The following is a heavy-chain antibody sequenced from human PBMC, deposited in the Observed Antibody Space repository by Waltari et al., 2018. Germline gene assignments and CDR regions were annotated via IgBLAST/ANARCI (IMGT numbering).Heavy chain of an antibody. CDR2: IYTSGST. J-gene: IGHJ6*02. V-gene: IGHV4-61*09. D-gene: IGHD3-22*01. CDR3: AREAYYYDSSGYYYPYYYYGMDV. CDR1: GGSISSGSYY. Sequence: QVQLQESGPGLVKPSQTLSLTCTVSGGSISSGSYYWSWIRQPAGKGLEWIGYIYTSGSTNSTPSLKSRVTIPVDTSKNQFSRKLGSVTAADTAVYYCAREAYYYDSSGYYYPYYYYGMDVWGQGTTVTVSS.